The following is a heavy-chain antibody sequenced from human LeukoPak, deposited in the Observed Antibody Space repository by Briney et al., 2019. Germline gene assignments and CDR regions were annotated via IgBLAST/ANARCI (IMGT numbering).Heavy chain of an antibody. CDR1: GFTFSSYS. J-gene: IGHJ6*02. Sequence: GGSLRLSCAASGFTFSSYSMNWVRQAPGKGLEWVSFISISTSTIYYADSVKGRFTISRDNAKNSLYLQMNSLRAEDTAVYYCAREVVPLDYYYGMDVWSQGTTVTVSS. CDR3: AREVVPLDYYYGMDV. D-gene: IGHD3-22*01. CDR2: ISISTSTI. V-gene: IGHV3-48*04.